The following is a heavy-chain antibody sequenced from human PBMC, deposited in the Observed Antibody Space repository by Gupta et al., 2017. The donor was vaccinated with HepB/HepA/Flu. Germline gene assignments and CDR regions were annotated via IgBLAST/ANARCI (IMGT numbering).Heavy chain of an antibody. D-gene: IGHD2-15*01. CDR1: GFTFSSYA. Sequence: QVQLVESGGGVVQPGRSLRLSCAASGFTFSSYAMHWVRQAPGKGLEWVAVISYDGRNKYYADSVKGRFTISRDNSKNTLYLQMNSLRAEDTAVYYCARDRGGDCSGGSCYGYYGMDVWGQGTTVTVSS. J-gene: IGHJ6*02. CDR2: ISYDGRNK. CDR3: ARDRGGDCSGGSCYGYYGMDV. V-gene: IGHV3-30*04.